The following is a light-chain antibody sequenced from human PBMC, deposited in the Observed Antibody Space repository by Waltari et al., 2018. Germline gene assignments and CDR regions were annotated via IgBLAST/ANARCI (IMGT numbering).Light chain of an antibody. CDR1: KVGDKY. J-gene: IGLJ2*01. V-gene: IGLV3-1*01. CDR2: QDK. CDR3: QAWASGSVV. Sequence: SYELTQPPSVSVSPGQTASITCSGDKVGDKYTCWYQQKPGQSPAMIIWQDKKRPPGIPERFSASNSGNTATLTISGTQAIDEADYYCQAWASGSVVFGGGTKLTVL.